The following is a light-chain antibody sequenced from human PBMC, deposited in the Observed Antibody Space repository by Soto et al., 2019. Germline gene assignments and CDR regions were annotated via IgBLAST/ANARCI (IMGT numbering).Light chain of an antibody. J-gene: IGKJ4*01. CDR2: KAS. CDR1: QSISSW. Sequence: DIQLTQSPSTLSASVGDRATITCRASQSISSWLAWYQQKPGKAPKLLVYKASSLESGVPSRFSGSGSGTEFTLTISNLQPDDFATYYCQQYEAYPITFGGGTKVEI. CDR3: QQYEAYPIT. V-gene: IGKV1-5*03.